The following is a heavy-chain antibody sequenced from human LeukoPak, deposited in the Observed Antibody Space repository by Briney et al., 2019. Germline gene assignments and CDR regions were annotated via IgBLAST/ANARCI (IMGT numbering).Heavy chain of an antibody. D-gene: IGHD4-17*01. J-gene: IGHJ4*02. CDR1: GFTFSSYW. CDR3: ARAHYGDYVDY. Sequence: GGSLRLSCAASGFTFSSYWMSWVRQAPGKGLEWVANIKQDGSEKYYVDSVKGRFTISRDNAKNSLYLQMDSLRAEDTAVYYCARAHYGDYVDYWGQGTLVTVSS. V-gene: IGHV3-7*01. CDR2: IKQDGSEK.